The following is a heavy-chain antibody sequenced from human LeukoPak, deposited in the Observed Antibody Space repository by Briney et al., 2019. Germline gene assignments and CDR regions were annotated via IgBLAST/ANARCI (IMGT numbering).Heavy chain of an antibody. CDR3: VSMGGGLGGKILEN. CDR2: IYYDGSNK. Sequence: GGSLRLSCAASGFSFSGYGMHWVRQAPGKGLEWVAMIYYDGSNKYYADSVRGRFTITRDNSKNTVYLQMNSLRAEDTAVYFCVSMGGGLGGKILENWGQGTLVTVSS. CDR1: GFSFSGYG. V-gene: IGHV3-33*01. D-gene: IGHD3-3*01. J-gene: IGHJ4*02.